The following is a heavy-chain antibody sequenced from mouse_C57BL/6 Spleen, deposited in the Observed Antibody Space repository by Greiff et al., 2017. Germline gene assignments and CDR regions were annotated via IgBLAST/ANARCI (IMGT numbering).Heavy chain of an antibody. V-gene: IGHV1-42*01. J-gene: IGHJ4*01. D-gene: IGHD2-4*01. CDR3: SRKGYDYYYAMDY. CDR2: INPSTGGT. Sequence: VKLLQSGPELVKPGASVKISCKASGYSFTGYNMNWVKQSPEKSLEWIGEINPSTGGTTYYQEFKAKATLTVDKSSSTAYMQLKSLNSEDSAVYYCSRKGYDYYYAMDYWGQGTSVTVSS. CDR1: GYSFTGYN.